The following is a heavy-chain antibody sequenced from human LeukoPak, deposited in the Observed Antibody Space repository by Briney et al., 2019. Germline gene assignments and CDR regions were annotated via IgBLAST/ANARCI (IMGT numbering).Heavy chain of an antibody. CDR3: ARGVDCSDFAFDI. D-gene: IGHD2-15*01. Sequence: SETLSLTCAVYGGSFSGYYWRWIRQPPGKGLEWIGEINHSGSTNYNPSLKSRVTISVDTSKNQSSLKLSSVDAADTAVYYCARGVDCSDFAFDIWGQGTMVTVSS. CDR1: GGSFSGYY. CDR2: INHSGST. V-gene: IGHV4-34*01. J-gene: IGHJ3*02.